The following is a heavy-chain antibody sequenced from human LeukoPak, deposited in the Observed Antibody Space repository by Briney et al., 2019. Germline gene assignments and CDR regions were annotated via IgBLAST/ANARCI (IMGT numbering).Heavy chain of an antibody. V-gene: IGHV4-61*01. CDR1: GGSVSSGSYY. Sequence: SETLSLTCTVSGGSVSSGSYYWSWIRQPPGKVLDWIGYIYYSGSTNYNPSLKSRLTISVDTSKNQFSLKLSSVTAADTAVYYCAREVRYFDWLATYDYWGQGTLVTVSS. CDR2: IYYSGST. D-gene: IGHD3-9*01. J-gene: IGHJ4*02. CDR3: AREVRYFDWLATYDY.